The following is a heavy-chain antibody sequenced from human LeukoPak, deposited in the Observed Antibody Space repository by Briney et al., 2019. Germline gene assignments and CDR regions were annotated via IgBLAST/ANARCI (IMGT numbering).Heavy chain of an antibody. CDR1: GGSLSGYY. J-gene: IGHJ5*02. CDR2: INHSGST. CDR3: ARQILTISGWFDP. D-gene: IGHD3-9*01. V-gene: IGHV4-34*01. Sequence: PSETLSLTCTVYGGSLSGYYWSWIRQPPGKGLEWIGEINHSGSTNYNPSLKSRVTISVDTSKNQFSLKLSSVTAADTAVYYCARQILTISGWFDPWGQGTLVTVSS.